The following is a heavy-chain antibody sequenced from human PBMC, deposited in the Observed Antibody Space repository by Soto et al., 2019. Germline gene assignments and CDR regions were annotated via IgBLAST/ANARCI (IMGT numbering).Heavy chain of an antibody. Sequence: ASVKVSCKVSGYTLTELSMHWVRQAPGKGLEWMGGFDPEDGETIYAQKFQGGVTMTEDTSTDTAYMELSSLRSEDTAVYYCATTDSGSHNWFDPWGQGTLVTVSS. V-gene: IGHV1-24*01. CDR3: ATTDSGSHNWFDP. D-gene: IGHD6-19*01. CDR2: FDPEDGET. CDR1: GYTLTELS. J-gene: IGHJ5*02.